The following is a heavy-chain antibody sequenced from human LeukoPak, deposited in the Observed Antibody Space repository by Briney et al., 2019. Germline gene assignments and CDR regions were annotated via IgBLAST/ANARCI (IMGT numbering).Heavy chain of an antibody. J-gene: IGHJ4*02. Sequence: GGSLRLSCAASEFSVGSNYMTWVRQAPGKGLEWVSLIYSGGSTYYADSVKGRFTISRDNSKNTLYLQMNSLRAEDTAVYYCARDSRGSHDYDYWGQGTLVTVSS. CDR2: IYSGGST. V-gene: IGHV3-66*01. CDR1: EFSVGSNY. CDR3: ARDSRGSHDYDY.